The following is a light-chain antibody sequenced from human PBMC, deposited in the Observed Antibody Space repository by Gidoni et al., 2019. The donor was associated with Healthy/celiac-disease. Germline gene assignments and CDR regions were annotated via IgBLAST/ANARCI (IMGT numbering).Light chain of an antibody. CDR2: DAS. V-gene: IGKV3-11*01. Sequence: PGERATLSCRASQSVSSYLAWYQQKPGQAPRLLIYDASNRATGIPARFSGSGSGTDFTLTISSLEPEDFAVYYCQQRSNWPPITFGQGTRLEIK. CDR1: QSVSSY. CDR3: QQRSNWPPIT. J-gene: IGKJ5*01.